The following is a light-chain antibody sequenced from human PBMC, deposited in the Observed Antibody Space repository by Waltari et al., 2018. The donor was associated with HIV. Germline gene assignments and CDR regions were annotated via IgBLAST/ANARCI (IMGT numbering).Light chain of an antibody. CDR1: TSDVGGSDF. CDR2: DVT. V-gene: IGLV2-14*03. CDR3: SSYATNTTVI. Sequence: QSALTQPASVSGSPGQSITISCTGTTSDVGGSDFVSWFQQHPGKAPHLLIYDVTSRPAWTSDRFSGSKSGATASLTISGLQAEDEADYYCSSYATNTTVIFGGGTKVTVL. J-gene: IGLJ2*01.